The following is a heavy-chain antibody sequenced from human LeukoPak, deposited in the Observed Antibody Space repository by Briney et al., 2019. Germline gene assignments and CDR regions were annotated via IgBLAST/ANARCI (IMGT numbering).Heavy chain of an antibody. D-gene: IGHD1-26*01. CDR2: ISYDGSNK. CDR1: GFTFSSYG. V-gene: IGHV3-30*03. Sequence: GRSLRLSCAASGFTFSSYGMHWVRQAPGKGLEWVAVISYDGSNKYYADSVKGRFTISRDNSKNTLYLQMNSLRAEDTAVYYCAIWSGSYQDDYWGQGTLVTVSS. CDR3: AIWSGSYQDDY. J-gene: IGHJ4*02.